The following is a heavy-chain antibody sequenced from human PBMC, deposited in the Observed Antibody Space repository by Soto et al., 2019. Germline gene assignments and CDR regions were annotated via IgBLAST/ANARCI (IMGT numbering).Heavy chain of an antibody. CDR3: ARDRAVAAPNWFDP. J-gene: IGHJ5*02. Sequence: PGGSLKLSCAASGFTFSSYAMSWVRQAPGKGLEWVSAISGSGGSTYYADAVKGRFTISRDNSKNTRYLQMNSLRAEDTAVYYCARDRAVAAPNWFDPWGQGTLVTVSS. V-gene: IGHV3-23*01. D-gene: IGHD6-19*01. CDR1: GFTFSSYA. CDR2: ISGSGGST.